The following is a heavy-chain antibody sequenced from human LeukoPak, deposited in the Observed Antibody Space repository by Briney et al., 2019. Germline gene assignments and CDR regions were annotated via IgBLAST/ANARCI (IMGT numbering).Heavy chain of an antibody. Sequence: GASVKVSCKASGYTFTGYYMHWVRQAPGQGLEWIGIINPSGGSTNYAQNFQGRVTMTRDTSTSTVYMELSSLRSEDTAVYYCARDYFDNWGQGTLVTVSS. CDR3: ARDYFDN. CDR1: GYTFTGYY. J-gene: IGHJ4*02. V-gene: IGHV1-46*01. CDR2: INPSGGST.